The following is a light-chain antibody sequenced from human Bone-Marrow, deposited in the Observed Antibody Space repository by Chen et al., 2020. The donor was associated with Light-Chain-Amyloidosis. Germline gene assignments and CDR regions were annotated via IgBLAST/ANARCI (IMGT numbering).Light chain of an antibody. Sequence: QSVFTQPPSLSAAPRPVVTISCSGYGSNIGNNYVSWYQQLPGTAPKLLIYDNNKRPSGIPDRCSGSKSGTSATLGITGLQTGDEDDYYCGTWDSSLSVHVFGTGTKVTVL. CDR3: GTWDSSLSVHV. CDR2: DNN. J-gene: IGLJ1*01. CDR1: GSNIGNNY. V-gene: IGLV1-51*01.